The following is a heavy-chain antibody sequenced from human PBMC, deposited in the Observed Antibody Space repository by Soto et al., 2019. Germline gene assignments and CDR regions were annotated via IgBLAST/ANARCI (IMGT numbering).Heavy chain of an antibody. CDR1: GGSISSGGYY. CDR3: ARDSVVHYGEYRSSHSFDP. V-gene: IGHV4-31*01. D-gene: IGHD4-17*01. J-gene: IGHJ5*02. Sequence: QVQLQESGPGLVKPSQTLSLTCTVSGGSISSGGYYWSWIRQHPGKGLEWIGYIYYSGSTYYNPTXGLXNAPRTRQVPTPLDWHINAVPXKLRYVTAADKSVYDCARDSVVHYGEYRSSHSFDPWGEGTLVAVPS. CDR2: IYYSGST.